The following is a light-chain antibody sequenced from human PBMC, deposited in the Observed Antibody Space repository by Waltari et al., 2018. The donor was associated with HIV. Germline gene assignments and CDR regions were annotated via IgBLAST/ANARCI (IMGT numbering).Light chain of an antibody. CDR1: PTVSSSY. V-gene: IGKV3-20*01. CDR3: QQYGSSQVT. CDR2: GAS. J-gene: IGKJ4*01. Sequence: EIVLTQSPGTLSLSPGERATLSGRASPTVSSSYLAWYQQKPGQAPRLLIYGASSRATGIPDRFSGSGSGTDFTLTISRLEPEDFAVYYCQQYGSSQVTFGGGTKVEIK.